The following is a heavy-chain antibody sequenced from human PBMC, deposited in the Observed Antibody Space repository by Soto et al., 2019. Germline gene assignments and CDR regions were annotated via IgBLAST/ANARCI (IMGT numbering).Heavy chain of an antibody. CDR2: IIPIFGTA. Sequence: ASVKVSCKASGGTFSSYAISWVRQAPGQGLEWMGGIIPIFGTANYAQKFQGRVTITADESTSTAYMELSSLRSEDTAVYYCATQSGRPRLGYCISTSCYGTIAAAVPPSYYYYYGMDVWGQGTTVTVSS. CDR3: ATQSGRPRLGYCISTSCYGTIAAAVPPSYYYYYGMDV. CDR1: GGTFSSYA. D-gene: IGHD2-2*01. J-gene: IGHJ6*02. V-gene: IGHV1-69*13.